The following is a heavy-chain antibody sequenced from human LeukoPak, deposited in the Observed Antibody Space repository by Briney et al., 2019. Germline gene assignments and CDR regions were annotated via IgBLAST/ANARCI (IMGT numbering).Heavy chain of an antibody. Sequence: GGSLRLSCAASGFTFSSYWLSWARQAPGKGLEGVANIKQDGSEKYYVDSVKGRFTISRDNAKNSLYLQMTSLRAEDTAVYYCAREITMLACFDYWGQGTLVTVSS. CDR3: AREITMLACFDY. J-gene: IGHJ4*02. V-gene: IGHV3-7*03. D-gene: IGHD3-10*01. CDR2: IKQDGSEK. CDR1: GFTFSSYW.